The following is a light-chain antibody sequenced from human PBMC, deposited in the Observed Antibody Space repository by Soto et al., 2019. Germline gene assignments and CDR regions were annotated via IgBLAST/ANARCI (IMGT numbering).Light chain of an antibody. CDR2: GIS. V-gene: IGKV3-20*01. J-gene: IGKJ3*01. Sequence: EIVLTQSPGTLSLSPGERATLSCRASQRINSNYLAWYQQRPVQAPRPLIYGISSRATGVPDRFSGSGSGTDFTLTIGRLEPEDSEVYYGQEYCSSPFTFGPGTKVEIK. CDR1: QRINSNY. CDR3: QEYCSSPFT.